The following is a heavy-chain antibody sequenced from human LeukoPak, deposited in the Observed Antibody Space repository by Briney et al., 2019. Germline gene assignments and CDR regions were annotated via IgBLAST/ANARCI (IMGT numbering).Heavy chain of an antibody. CDR1: GVSFSDYY. CDR2: INHSGST. V-gene: IGHV4-34*01. J-gene: IGHJ4*02. CDR3: ARGSVIGSGYYDY. Sequence: SETLSLTCVVYGVSFSDYYWSWVRQPPGKGLEWIGEINHSGSTNYNPSLKSRVTISVDTSKNQFSLRLSSVTAADTAVYYCARGSVIGSGYYDYWGQGTLVTVSS. D-gene: IGHD3-22*01.